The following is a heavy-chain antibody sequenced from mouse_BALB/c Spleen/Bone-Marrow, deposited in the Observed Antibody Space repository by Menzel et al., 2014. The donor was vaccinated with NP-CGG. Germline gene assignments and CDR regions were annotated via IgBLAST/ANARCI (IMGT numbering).Heavy chain of an antibody. CDR3: ARDVGYGNYFVY. Sequence: EVKLVESGGGLVQPGASLRLSCATSGFTFSDFYMEWDRQPPGKRLEWIAASRNKAKYYTTEYSASVKGRFIVSRDTSQSVLYLQMNALRAEDTAIYYCARDVGYGNYFVYWGQGTLVTVSA. CDR2: SRNKAKYYTT. J-gene: IGHJ3*01. CDR1: GFTFSDFY. D-gene: IGHD2-10*02. V-gene: IGHV7-1*02.